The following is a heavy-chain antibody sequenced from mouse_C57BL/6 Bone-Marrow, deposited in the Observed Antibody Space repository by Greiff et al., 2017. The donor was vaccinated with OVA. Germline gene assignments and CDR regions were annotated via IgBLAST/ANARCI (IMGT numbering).Heavy chain of an antibody. J-gene: IGHJ4*01. CDR1: GFTFSDYG. CDR2: ISSGSSTI. CDR3: ARDGSSYEAMDY. D-gene: IGHD1-1*01. V-gene: IGHV5-17*01. Sequence: EVKVVESGGGLVKPGGSLKLSCAASGFTFSDYGMHWVRQAPEKGLEWVAYISSGSSTIYYADTVTGRFTISRDNAKTTLFLQMTSLRSEDTAMYYCARDGSSYEAMDYWGQGTSVTVSS.